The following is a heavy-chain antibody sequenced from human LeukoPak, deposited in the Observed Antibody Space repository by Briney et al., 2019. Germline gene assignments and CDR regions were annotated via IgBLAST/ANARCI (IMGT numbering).Heavy chain of an antibody. V-gene: IGHV4-31*03. D-gene: IGHD5-12*01. J-gene: IGHJ4*02. Sequence: PSQTLSLTCTVSGGSISSGGYYWSWIRLHPGKGLEWIGYIYYSGSTYYNPSLKSRVTISVDTSKNQFSLKLSSVTAADTAVYYCARSVDIVAPCDYWGQGTLVTVSS. CDR3: ARSVDIVAPCDY. CDR1: GGSISSGGYY. CDR2: IYYSGST.